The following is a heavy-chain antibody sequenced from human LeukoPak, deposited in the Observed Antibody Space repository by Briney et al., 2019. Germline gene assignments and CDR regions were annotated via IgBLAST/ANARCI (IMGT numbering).Heavy chain of an antibody. Sequence: GGSLRLSCTASGFTFGDYAMSWFRQAPGKGLEWVGFIRSKAYGGTTEYAASVKGRFTISRDDSKNTLYLQMNSLKTEDTAVYYCTTVVVVPAAMVYWGQGTLVTVSS. CDR3: TTVVVVPAAMVY. CDR2: IRSKAYGGTT. D-gene: IGHD2-2*01. CDR1: GFTFGDYA. V-gene: IGHV3-49*03. J-gene: IGHJ4*02.